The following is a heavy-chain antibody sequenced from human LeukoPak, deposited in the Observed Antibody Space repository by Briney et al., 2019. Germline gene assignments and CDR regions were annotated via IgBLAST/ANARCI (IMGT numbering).Heavy chain of an antibody. V-gene: IGHV3-11*04. J-gene: IGHJ3*02. CDR1: GFTFSDYY. D-gene: IGHD2-2*01. Sequence: PGGSLRLSCAASGFTFSDYYMSWIRQAPGKGLEWVSYISSSGSTIYYADSVKGRFTISRDNAKNSLYLQMNSLRAEDTAVYYCAGKIVVVPAALDAFDIWGQGTMVTVSS. CDR2: ISSSGSTI. CDR3: AGKIVVVPAALDAFDI.